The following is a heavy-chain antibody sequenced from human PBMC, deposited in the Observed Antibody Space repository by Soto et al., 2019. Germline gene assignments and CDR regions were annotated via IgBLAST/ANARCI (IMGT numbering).Heavy chain of an antibody. J-gene: IGHJ4*02. Sequence: SVKVSCKASGGTFSSYAISWVRQAPGQGLEWMGGIIPIFGTANYAQKFQGRVTITADESTSTAYMELSSLRSEDTAVYYCARDIRGWYYFDYWGQGTLVTVSS. D-gene: IGHD6-19*01. CDR2: IIPIFGTA. V-gene: IGHV1-69*13. CDR1: GGTFSSYA. CDR3: ARDIRGWYYFDY.